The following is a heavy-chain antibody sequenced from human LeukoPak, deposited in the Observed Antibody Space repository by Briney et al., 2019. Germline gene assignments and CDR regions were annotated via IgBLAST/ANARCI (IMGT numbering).Heavy chain of an antibody. CDR1: GFTFSSYA. CDR3: ARGFVDIVATTEHGNWFDP. Sequence: GRSLRLSCAASGFTFSSYAMHWVRQAPGKGLEWVAVISYDGSNKYYADSVKGRFTISRDSSKNTLYLQMNSLRAEDTAVYYCARGFVDIVATTEHGNWFDPWGQGTLVTVSS. D-gene: IGHD5-12*01. J-gene: IGHJ5*02. V-gene: IGHV3-30-3*01. CDR2: ISYDGSNK.